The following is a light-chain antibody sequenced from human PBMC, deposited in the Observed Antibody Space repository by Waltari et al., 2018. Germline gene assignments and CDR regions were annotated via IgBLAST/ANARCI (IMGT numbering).Light chain of an antibody. V-gene: IGLV2-23*02. CDR1: SSAVGNYNL. CDR2: DVT. J-gene: IGLJ1*01. Sequence: QSGLTQPASVSGSPGQSINISCTGTSSAVGNYNLVSWYQQYPGQAPKLMVYDVTKRTSGVSDRFSGSKSGNTASLTIYGLQSEDEADYYCCSYAGLGIYVFGTGTKVTVL. CDR3: CSYAGLGIYV.